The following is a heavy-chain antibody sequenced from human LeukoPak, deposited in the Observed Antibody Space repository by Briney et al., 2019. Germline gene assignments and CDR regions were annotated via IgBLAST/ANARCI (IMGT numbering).Heavy chain of an antibody. CDR3: AKTLGGYDSDGFDI. CDR2: IIPILGIA. D-gene: IGHD5-12*01. J-gene: IGHJ3*02. CDR1: GGTFSSYA. Sequence: SVKVSCKASGGTFSSYAISWVRQAPGQGLEWMGRIIPILGIANYAQKFQGRVTITADKSTSTAYMELSSLRAEDTALYYCAKTLGGYDSDGFDIWGQGTMVTVSS. V-gene: IGHV1-69*04.